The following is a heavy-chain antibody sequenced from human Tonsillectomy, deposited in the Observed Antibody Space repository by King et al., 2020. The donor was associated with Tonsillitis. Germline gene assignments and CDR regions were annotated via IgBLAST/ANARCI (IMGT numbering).Heavy chain of an antibody. CDR1: GGSFSGHY. Sequence: VQLQQWGAGLLKPSETLSLTCVVYGGSFSGHYWNWIRQPPGKGLEWIVESNDRGSTNYNPSLKGRVTMSLDTSENQFSLKLGSVTAADTAVYYCARGGITMVRGVTLYYYYMDVWDKGTTVTVSS. CDR2: SNDRGST. V-gene: IGHV4-34*01. D-gene: IGHD3-10*01. J-gene: IGHJ6*03. CDR3: ARGGITMVRGVTLYYYYMDV.